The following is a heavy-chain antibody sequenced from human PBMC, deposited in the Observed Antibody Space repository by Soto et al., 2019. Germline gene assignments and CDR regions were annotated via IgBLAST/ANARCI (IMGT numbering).Heavy chain of an antibody. D-gene: IGHD3-16*01. CDR1: GYTFTSYY. CDR3: ARFSAFGGVSRRYFDY. CDR2: INPSGGST. J-gene: IGHJ4*02. V-gene: IGHV1-46*01. Sequence: GASVKVSCKASGYTFTSYYMHWVRQAPGQGLEWMGIINPSGGSTSYAQKFQGRVTMTRDTSTSTVYMELSSLRSEDTAVYYCARFSAFGGVSRRYFDYWGQGTLVTVSS.